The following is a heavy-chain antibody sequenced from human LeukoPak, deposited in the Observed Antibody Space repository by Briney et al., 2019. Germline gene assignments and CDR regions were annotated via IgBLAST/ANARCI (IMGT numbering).Heavy chain of an antibody. CDR3: ARGEGGSYSDY. V-gene: IGHV4-61*02. CDR2: IYTSGST. Sequence: SETLSLTCTVSGGSISSGSYYWSWIRQPAGKGLEWIGRIYTSGSTNYSPSLKSRVTISVDTSENQFSLKLSSVTAADTAVYYCARGEGGSYSDYWGQGTLVTVSS. D-gene: IGHD1-26*01. CDR1: GGSISSGSYY. J-gene: IGHJ4*02.